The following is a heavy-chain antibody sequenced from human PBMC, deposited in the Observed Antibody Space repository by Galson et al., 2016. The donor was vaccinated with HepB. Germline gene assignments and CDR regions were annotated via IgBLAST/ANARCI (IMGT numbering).Heavy chain of an antibody. Sequence: SVKVSCKASGYNFISFHLHWVRQAPGQGLEWVGIINPEGGSTIHAQKFQGRVTMTRDTSTSTVYLEQSSLRPEDTAVYYCARASLWFGELFSDGMDVWGQGTTVTVSS. CDR3: ARASLWFGELFSDGMDV. CDR1: GYNFISFH. V-gene: IGHV1-46*01. CDR2: INPEGGST. D-gene: IGHD3-10*01. J-gene: IGHJ6*02.